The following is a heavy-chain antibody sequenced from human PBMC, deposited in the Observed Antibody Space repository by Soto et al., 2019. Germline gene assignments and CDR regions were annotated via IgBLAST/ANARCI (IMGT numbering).Heavy chain of an antibody. J-gene: IGHJ5*02. CDR2: ISYSGST. V-gene: IGHV4-30-4*02. CDR1: GDSISNNDYY. D-gene: IGHD2-2*01. CDR3: ARVPDR. Sequence: SETLSLTCTVSGDSISNNDYYWTWIRQPPGKGLEWIGYISYSGSTYYNPSLKSRVTIFVDTSNNQFSLRLTSVTAADAAVYYCARVPDRWGQGTLVTVSS.